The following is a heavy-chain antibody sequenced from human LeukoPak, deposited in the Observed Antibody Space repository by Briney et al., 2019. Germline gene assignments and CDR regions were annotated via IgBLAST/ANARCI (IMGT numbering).Heavy chain of an antibody. D-gene: IGHD3-22*01. J-gene: IGHJ4*02. CDR3: AREGLSDSSGYSYYFDY. CDR1: GGSISSSSYY. CDR2: MYYSGST. Sequence: SETLSLTCTVSGGSISSSSYYWGWIRQPPGKGLEWIGSMYYSGSTHYNPSLKSRVTISVDTSKNQFSLKLSSVTAADTAVYYCAREGLSDSSGYSYYFDYWGQGTLVTVSS. V-gene: IGHV4-39*07.